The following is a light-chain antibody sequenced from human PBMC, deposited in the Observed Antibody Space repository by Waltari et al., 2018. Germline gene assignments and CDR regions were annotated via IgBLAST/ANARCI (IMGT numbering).Light chain of an antibody. J-gene: IGLJ1*01. Sequence: QSALTQFASVSGSPGQSITISCTGTSSDVGGYNLVSCYQQHPGRAPNLIIYDVTKRPSGVSNRFSGSKSGNTASLTISGLQAEDEAEYYCCSFAGSISVFTVFGTGTTVTVL. V-gene: IGLV2-23*02. CDR2: DVT. CDR1: SSDVGGYNL. CDR3: CSFAGSISVFTV.